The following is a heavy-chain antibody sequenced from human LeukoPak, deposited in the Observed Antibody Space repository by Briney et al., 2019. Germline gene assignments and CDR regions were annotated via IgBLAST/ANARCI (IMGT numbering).Heavy chain of an antibody. V-gene: IGHV1-18*01. CDR2: ISAYNGNT. Sequence: EASVKVSCMASGYTFTSYGISWVRQAPGQGLEWMGWISAYNGNTSYAQKLQGRVTMTTDTSTSTAYMELRSLRSDDTAVYYCARDGQAESWYFDLWGRGTLVTVSS. J-gene: IGHJ2*01. CDR3: ARDGQAESWYFDL. CDR1: GYTFTSYG. D-gene: IGHD3/OR15-3a*01.